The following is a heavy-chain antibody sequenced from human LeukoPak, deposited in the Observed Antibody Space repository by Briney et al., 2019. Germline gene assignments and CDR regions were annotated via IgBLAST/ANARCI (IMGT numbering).Heavy chain of an antibody. J-gene: IGHJ4*02. CDR3: ASVCGGDCYSSGY. CDR1: GFTVSRNY. Sequence: GGSLRLSCAASGFTVSRNYMNWVRQAPGKGLEWVSVIYSGGSTYYADSVKGRFTISRDNAKNSLYLQMNSLRAEDTAVYYCASVCGGDCYSSGYWGQGTLVTVSS. V-gene: IGHV3-53*01. D-gene: IGHD2-21*02. CDR2: IYSGGST.